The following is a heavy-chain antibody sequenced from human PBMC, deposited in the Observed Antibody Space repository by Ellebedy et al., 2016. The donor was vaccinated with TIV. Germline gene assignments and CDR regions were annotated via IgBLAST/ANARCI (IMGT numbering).Heavy chain of an antibody. CDR2: IRSKANNYAT. CDR3: TKATFDP. V-gene: IGHV3-73*01. Sequence: GGSLRLXCAASGFTLSDSTIHWARQASGKGLEWVGRIRSKANNYATAYAAPLKGRFTISRDDSKNTAYLQMNSLKTEDTAVYYCTKATFDPWGQGTLVTVSS. J-gene: IGHJ5*02. CDR1: GFTLSDST.